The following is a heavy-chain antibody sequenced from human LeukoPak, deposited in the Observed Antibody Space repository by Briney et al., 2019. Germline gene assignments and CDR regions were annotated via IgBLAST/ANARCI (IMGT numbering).Heavy chain of an antibody. Sequence: PGGSLRLSCAASGFTFSSHWMHWVRQAPGKGLEWVSVIYSGGSTYYADSVKGRFTISRHNSKNTLYLQMNSLRAEDTAVYYCARAPEWLIFDCWGQGTLVTVSS. J-gene: IGHJ4*02. CDR2: IYSGGST. CDR1: GFTFSSHW. D-gene: IGHD6-19*01. CDR3: ARAPEWLIFDC. V-gene: IGHV3-53*04.